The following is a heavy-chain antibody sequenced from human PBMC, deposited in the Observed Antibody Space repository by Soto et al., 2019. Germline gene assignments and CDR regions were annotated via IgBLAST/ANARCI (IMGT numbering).Heavy chain of an antibody. CDR3: ARDRLMATAGTARHYFGLDV. Sequence: SETLSLTCTVSGGSIRSGGYYWSWVRQNPRRGLEWIGNIYYSGNTYYNTSLKSRLTISVDTSKNQFSLNLSSVTAADTAVYYCARDRLMATAGTARHYFGLDVWGQGTTVTVSS. V-gene: IGHV4-31*03. J-gene: IGHJ6*02. CDR1: GGSIRSGGYY. D-gene: IGHD5-18*01. CDR2: IYYSGNT.